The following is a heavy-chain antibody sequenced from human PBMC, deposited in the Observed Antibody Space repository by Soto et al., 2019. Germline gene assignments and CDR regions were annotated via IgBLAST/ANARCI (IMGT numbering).Heavy chain of an antibody. CDR2: IKSKIDGGTT. CDR3: TTLVATIPDY. J-gene: IGHJ4*02. CDR1: GFTFINSW. Sequence: GGSLILSCAAPGFTFINSWMSWVRQAPGKGLEWVGRIKSKIDGGTTDYAAPVKGRFTISRDDSKNTVYLQMNSLKTEDTAVYCCTTLVATIPDYWGQGTLVTVSS. V-gene: IGHV3-15*07. D-gene: IGHD5-12*01.